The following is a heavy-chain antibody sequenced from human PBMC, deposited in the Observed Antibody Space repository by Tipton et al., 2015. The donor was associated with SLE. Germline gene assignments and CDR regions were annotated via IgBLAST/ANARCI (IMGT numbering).Heavy chain of an antibody. Sequence: AVSGFSFSSYEMNWVRQAPGKGLEWVSFIASSGSPTYYADSLKGRFTISRDNAKNSLHLQMSSLRAEDTAVYYCARGLYNWNALDYWGQGALVTVSS. CDR2: IASSGSPT. CDR1: GFSFSSYE. D-gene: IGHD1-1*01. J-gene: IGHJ4*02. CDR3: ARGLYNWNALDY. V-gene: IGHV3-48*03.